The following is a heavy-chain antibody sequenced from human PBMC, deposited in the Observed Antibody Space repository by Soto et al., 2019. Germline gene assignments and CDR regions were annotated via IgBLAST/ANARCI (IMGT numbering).Heavy chain of an antibody. Sequence: EVQLVESGGGLVQPGGSLKLSCAASGFSFSDSAIQWVRQASGKGLEWVGRIRSKANDYATAYAASVKGRFTISRDESKNTAYLQMNSLKTEDTAVYYCVRHVGETYFDYWGQGTLVTVSS. CDR1: GFSFSDSA. V-gene: IGHV3-73*01. D-gene: IGHD2-21*01. J-gene: IGHJ4*02. CDR3: VRHVGETYFDY. CDR2: IRSKANDYAT.